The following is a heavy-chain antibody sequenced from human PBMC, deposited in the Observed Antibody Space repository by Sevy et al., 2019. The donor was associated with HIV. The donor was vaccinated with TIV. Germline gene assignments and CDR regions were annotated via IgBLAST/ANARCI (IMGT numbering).Heavy chain of an antibody. CDR3: ARAAYYCSTTSFYIDY. CDR1: GFTFSTYT. Sequence: GGSLRLSCAASGFTFSTYTMNWVRQAPGKGLEWVSSISSSSSYIYYADSVKGRFTISRDNAKNSLYLQMNSLRVEDTAVCYCARAAYYCSTTSFYIDYWGQGTLVTVSS. D-gene: IGHD2-2*02. CDR2: ISSSSSYI. V-gene: IGHV3-21*01. J-gene: IGHJ4*02.